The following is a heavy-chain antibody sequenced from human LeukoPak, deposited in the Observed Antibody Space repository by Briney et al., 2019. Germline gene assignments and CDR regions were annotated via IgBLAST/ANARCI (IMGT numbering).Heavy chain of an antibody. CDR2: ISGGGGDT. J-gene: IGHJ4*02. Sequence: GALRLSCAASGFTFSSYGMSWVRQAPGKGLEWVSTISGGGGDTYYADSVKGRFTISRDNSKNTLYLQMNGLRAVDTALYYCAKGGDYYGSGSYIDYWGQGILVTVSS. D-gene: IGHD3-10*01. CDR3: AKGGDYYGSGSYIDY. V-gene: IGHV3-23*01. CDR1: GFTFSSYG.